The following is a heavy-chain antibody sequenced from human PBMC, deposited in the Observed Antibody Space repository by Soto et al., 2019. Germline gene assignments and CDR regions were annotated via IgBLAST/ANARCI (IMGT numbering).Heavy chain of an antibody. CDR1: GGSITSYY. V-gene: IGHV4-59*01. Sequence: SETLSLTCSVSGGSITSYYWSWIRQPPGKGLEWIGYIWYTGSTNYNPSLKSRVTISLDTSKNQFSLKLSSVTAADTAVYYCARAASSSWKNWGQGALVTSPQ. CDR3: ARAASSSWKN. D-gene: IGHD6-13*01. CDR2: IWYTGST. J-gene: IGHJ4*02.